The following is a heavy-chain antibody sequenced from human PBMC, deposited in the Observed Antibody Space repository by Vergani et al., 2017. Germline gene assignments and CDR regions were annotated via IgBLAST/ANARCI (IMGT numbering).Heavy chain of an antibody. CDR1: GGTFSSYA. CDR3: ARDLVDYDILTGYYDLNRGYDY. J-gene: IGHJ4*02. D-gene: IGHD3-9*01. V-gene: IGHV1-46*01. Sequence: QVQLVQSGAEVKKPGSSVKVSCKASGGTFSSYAISWVRQAPGQGLEWMGIINPSGGSTSYAQKFQGRVTMTRDTSTSTVYMELSSLRSEDTAVYYCARDLVDYDILTGYYDLNRGYDYWGQGTLVTVSS. CDR2: INPSGGST.